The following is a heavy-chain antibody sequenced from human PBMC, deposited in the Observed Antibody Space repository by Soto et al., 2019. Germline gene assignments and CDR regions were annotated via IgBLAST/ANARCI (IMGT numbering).Heavy chain of an antibody. CDR3: VKGEYYYDSSGYYPFDY. Sequence: GSLRLSCSASGFTFSIYAMHWVRQAPGKGLEYVSSISTNGGSTDYADSVKGRFTISRDNSKNTVYLQMSSLRVEDTAVYYCVKGEYYYDSSGYYPFDYWGQGTLVTVSS. CDR2: ISTNGGST. J-gene: IGHJ4*02. D-gene: IGHD3-22*01. CDR1: GFTFSIYA. V-gene: IGHV3-64D*06.